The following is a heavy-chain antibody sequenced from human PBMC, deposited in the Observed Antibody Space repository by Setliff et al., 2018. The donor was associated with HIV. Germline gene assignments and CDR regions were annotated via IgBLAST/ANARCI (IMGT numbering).Heavy chain of an antibody. CDR2: ISHSGST. D-gene: IGHD6-13*01. Sequence: PSETLSLTCTVSGDSINSGDYYWSWIRQPPGKGLEWIGYISHSGSTHYNPSLNSRVAFSVDTSKNQFSLKLYSVTVADTAFYYCARADSSSWFFATFNIWGQGTMVT. CDR1: GDSINSGDYY. CDR3: ARADSSSWFFATFNI. V-gene: IGHV4-30-4*01. J-gene: IGHJ3*02.